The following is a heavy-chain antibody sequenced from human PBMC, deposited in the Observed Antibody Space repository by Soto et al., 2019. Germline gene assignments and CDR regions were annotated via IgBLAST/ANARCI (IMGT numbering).Heavy chain of an antibody. CDR2: IIPIFGTA. D-gene: IGHD3-9*01. Sequence: GASVKDSCKAPRGTFSSYAISWERQATGQGLEWMGGIIPIFGTANYAQKFQGRVTITADESTSTAYLELSSLRSEDTAVYYCAGNVRYFDWLLNYWGQGTLVTVSS. CDR3: AGNVRYFDWLLNY. CDR1: RGTFSSYA. J-gene: IGHJ4*02. V-gene: IGHV1-69*13.